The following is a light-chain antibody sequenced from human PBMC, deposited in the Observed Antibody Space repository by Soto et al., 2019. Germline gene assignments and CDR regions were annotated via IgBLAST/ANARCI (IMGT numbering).Light chain of an antibody. J-gene: IGKJ3*01. V-gene: IGKV3-11*01. Sequence: EIVLTQYPATLSLSPGERATLSCWASQSVGTYLAWYQQKPGQAPRLLIYDASTRATGVPARFSGSGSGTDFTLTISSLEPEDSAVYYCQQRNNWSFGPGTKVDIK. CDR3: QQRNNWS. CDR2: DAS. CDR1: QSVGTY.